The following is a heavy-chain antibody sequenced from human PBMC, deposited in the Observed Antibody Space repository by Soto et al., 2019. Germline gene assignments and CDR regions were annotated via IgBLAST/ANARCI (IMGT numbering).Heavy chain of an antibody. Sequence: ASVKVSCKASGYTFTGYYMHWVRQAPGQGLEWMGWINPSSGGTNYAQKFQGWVTMTRDTSISTAYMELSRLRSDDTAVYYCATGGWGIWNDYYYHRYLKDFWAKGSSDPVS. CDR3: ATGGWGIWNDYYYHRYLKDF. CDR1: GYTFTGYY. V-gene: IGHV1-2*04. D-gene: IGHD1-1*01. J-gene: IGHJ6*03. CDR2: INPSSGGT.